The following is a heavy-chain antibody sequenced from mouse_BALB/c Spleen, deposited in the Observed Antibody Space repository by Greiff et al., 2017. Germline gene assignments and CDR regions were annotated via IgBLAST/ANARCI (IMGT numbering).Heavy chain of an antibody. CDR3: ARNGNYVDWFAY. J-gene: IGHJ3*01. Sequence: QVQLQQSGAELMKPGASVKISCKATGYTFSSYWIEWVKQRPGHGLEWIGEILPGSGSTNYNEKFKGKATFTADTSSNTAYMQLSSLTSEDSAVYYCARNGNYVDWFAYWGQGTLVTVSA. CDR1: GYTFSSYW. D-gene: IGHD2-1*01. V-gene: IGHV1-9*01. CDR2: ILPGSGST.